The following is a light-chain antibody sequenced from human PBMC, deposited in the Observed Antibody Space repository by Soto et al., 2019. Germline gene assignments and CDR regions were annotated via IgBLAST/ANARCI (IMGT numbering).Light chain of an antibody. V-gene: IGLV2-14*03. CDR2: DVS. J-gene: IGLJ2*01. Sequence: QSALTQPASVSGSPGQSITISCTGTSSDVGGSDYVSWYQQLPGKAPKLIISDVSIRPSGVSNRFSGSKSGNTASLTISGLPAKDDADYYCISSTTCGTFHVVFGAGTKLTVL. CDR3: ISSTTCGTFHVV. CDR1: SSDVGGSDY.